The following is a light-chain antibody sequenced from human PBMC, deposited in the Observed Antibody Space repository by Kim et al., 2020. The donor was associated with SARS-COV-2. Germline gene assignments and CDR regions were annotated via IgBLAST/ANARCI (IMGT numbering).Light chain of an antibody. CDR3: KHYYYSWT. CDR1: QSINSW. Sequence: DIQMTQSPPIVSASVGDRVNITCRASQSINSWLAWHQQKPGKAPKVLMYNASSLESGVPSRFSGGGSGTEFTLTINSLQPDDFATYCCKHYYYSWTFGQGTKVDIK. CDR2: NAS. J-gene: IGKJ1*01. V-gene: IGKV1-5*03.